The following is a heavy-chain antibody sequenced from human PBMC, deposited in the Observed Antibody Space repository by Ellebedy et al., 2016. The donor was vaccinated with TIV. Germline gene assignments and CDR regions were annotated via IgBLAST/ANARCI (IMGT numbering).Heavy chain of an antibody. D-gene: IGHD2-15*01. Sequence: ESLKISCAASGFTFSSYSMSWFRQAPGKGLEWVSAISGSGGSTYYADSVKGRFTIARDNSKKTLYLQMNSLRAEDTAVYYCAKGSHQGGIASDYWGQGTLVTVSS. CDR3: AKGSHQGGIASDY. CDR1: GFTFSSYS. V-gene: IGHV3-23*01. CDR2: ISGSGGST. J-gene: IGHJ4*02.